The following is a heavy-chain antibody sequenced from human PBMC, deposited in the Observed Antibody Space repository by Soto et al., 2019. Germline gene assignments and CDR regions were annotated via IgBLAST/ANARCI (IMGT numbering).Heavy chain of an antibody. J-gene: IGHJ4*02. Sequence: QVQLVQSGAEVKKPGASVKVSCKASSYTFTSYGISWVRQAPGQGLEWMGWISAYNGNTNYAQKLQGRVTMTTDTSTSTAYMELRSLRSDDTAVYYCARVEADYDSSGRPFDYWGQGTLVTVSS. V-gene: IGHV1-18*01. CDR3: ARVEADYDSSGRPFDY. D-gene: IGHD3-22*01. CDR1: SYTFTSYG. CDR2: ISAYNGNT.